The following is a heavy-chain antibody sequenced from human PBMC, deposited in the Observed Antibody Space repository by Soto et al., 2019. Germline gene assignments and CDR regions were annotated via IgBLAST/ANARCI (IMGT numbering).Heavy chain of an antibody. CDR1: GFIFSNYA. CDR3: AKDSRAFCGGDCSKDY. D-gene: IGHD2-21*02. V-gene: IGHV3-23*01. J-gene: IGHJ4*02. CDR2: TSFSGGRT. Sequence: GGSLRLSCAASGFIFSNYAMTWVRQGPGRGLEWVSTTSFSGGRTYYADSVKGRFTISRDNSNNTLFLQMSSLRAEDTAIYYCAKDSRAFCGGDCSKDYWGQGTQVTVSS.